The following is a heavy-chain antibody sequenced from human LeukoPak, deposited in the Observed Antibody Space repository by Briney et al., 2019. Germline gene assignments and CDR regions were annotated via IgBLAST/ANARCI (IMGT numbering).Heavy chain of an antibody. J-gene: IGHJ3*02. CDR1: GYTFTSYA. Sequence: ASVKVSCKASGYTFTSYAMNWVRQAPGQGLEWMGWINTNTGNPTYAQGFTRRFVFSLDTSVSTAYLQISSLKAEDTAVYYCASKYNWNDLDAFDIWGQGTMVTVSS. D-gene: IGHD1-1*01. CDR3: ASKYNWNDLDAFDI. V-gene: IGHV7-4-1*02. CDR2: INTNTGNP.